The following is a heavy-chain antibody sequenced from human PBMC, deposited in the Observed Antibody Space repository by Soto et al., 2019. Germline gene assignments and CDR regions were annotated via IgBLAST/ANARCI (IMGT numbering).Heavy chain of an antibody. Sequence: PGGSLRLSCAASGFTFSSYSMHWVRQAPGKGLEWVAGISYDGSNKHYADSAEGRFTISRDNSKSTVYLQMNSLRAEDTAIYYCAKDTYYYDSSVYYVFDYWGQGALVTVS. CDR3: AKDTYYYDSSVYYVFDY. J-gene: IGHJ4*02. V-gene: IGHV3-30*18. CDR1: GFTFSSYS. CDR2: ISYDGSNK. D-gene: IGHD3-22*01.